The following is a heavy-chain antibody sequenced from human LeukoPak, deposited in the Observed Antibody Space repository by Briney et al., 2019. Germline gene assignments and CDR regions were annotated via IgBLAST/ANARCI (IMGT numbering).Heavy chain of an antibody. Sequence: PGGSLRLSCAASGFTFSSYGMHWVRQAPGKGLEWVAFIRYDGSNKYYADSVKGRFTISRDNSKNTLYLQMNSLRAEDTAVYYCAKDWDDYYGSGSYFDYWGQGTLATVSS. CDR2: IRYDGSNK. CDR3: AKDWDDYYGSGSYFDY. D-gene: IGHD3-10*01. J-gene: IGHJ4*02. CDR1: GFTFSSYG. V-gene: IGHV3-30*02.